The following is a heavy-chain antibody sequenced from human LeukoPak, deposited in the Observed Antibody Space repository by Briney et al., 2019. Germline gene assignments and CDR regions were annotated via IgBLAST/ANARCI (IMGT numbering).Heavy chain of an antibody. J-gene: IGHJ6*02. CDR2: ISYDGSNK. V-gene: IGHV3-30-3*01. Sequence: GGSLRLYCAASGFTFSSYAMHRVRQAPGKGMEWVAVISYDGSNKYYADSVKGRFTISRDNYKNTLYLQMNSLRAEDTAVYYCARERGPEGITICGVVPPWGYYYYGMDVWGQGSTVTVSS. CDR1: GFTFSSYA. CDR3: ARERGPEGITICGVVPPWGYYYYGMDV. D-gene: IGHD3-3*01.